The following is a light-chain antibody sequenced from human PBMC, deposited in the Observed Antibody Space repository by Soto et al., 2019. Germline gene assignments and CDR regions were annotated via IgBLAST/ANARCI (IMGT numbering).Light chain of an antibody. CDR1: HTVANF. J-gene: IGKJ4*01. CDR2: DVS. Sequence: DTVLIQSPATLSLSPGERATLSCRASHTVANFLAWYQHKAGQAPRLLIYDVSNRATGIPARFSGSGSGTYFTLTISSLEPDDCGVYYCQQRSNWPPTFGGGTNVEIK. CDR3: QQRSNWPPT. V-gene: IGKV3-11*01.